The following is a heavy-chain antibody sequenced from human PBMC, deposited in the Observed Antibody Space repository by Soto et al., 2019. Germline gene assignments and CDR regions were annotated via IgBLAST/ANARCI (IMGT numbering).Heavy chain of an antibody. Sequence: ASVKVSCKAFGYTFTSYYIHWIRQAPGQGLEWMGIINPSGGSTIYAQKFQGRVTMISDTSTSTVYMAVNSLRSEDTAIYFCAAGEISAGATTTSPGYAYWGQGTLVTVSS. V-gene: IGHV1-46*01. CDR1: GYTFTSYY. J-gene: IGHJ4*02. D-gene: IGHD3-9*01. CDR2: INPSGGST. CDR3: AAGEISAGATTTSPGYAY.